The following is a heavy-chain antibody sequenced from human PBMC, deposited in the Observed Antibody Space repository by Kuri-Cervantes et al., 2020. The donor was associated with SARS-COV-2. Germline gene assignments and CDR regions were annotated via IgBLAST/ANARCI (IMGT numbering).Heavy chain of an antibody. CDR1: GGSISGDTYY. CDR3: ASIDSSGYYADY. D-gene: IGHD3-22*01. V-gene: IGHV4-61*02. Sequence: SETLSLTCTVSGGSISGDTYYWSWIRQPAGKGLEWIGRIYTSGSTNYNPSLKSRVTMSVDTSKNQFSLKLSSVTAADTAVYYCASIDSSGYYADYWGQGTLVTVSS. CDR2: IYTSGST. J-gene: IGHJ4*02.